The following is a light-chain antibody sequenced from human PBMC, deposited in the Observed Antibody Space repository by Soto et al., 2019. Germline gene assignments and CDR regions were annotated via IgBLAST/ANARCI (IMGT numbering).Light chain of an antibody. Sequence: EIVLTQSPATLSLSPGERATLSCRASQSVDSYLAWYQQKPGQAPRLLISDASNRATGIPARFSGSGSGTDFTLTLSSLEPEDCAVYYCQQRSNWPPYTFGQGTKLEIK. CDR1: QSVDSY. CDR2: DAS. J-gene: IGKJ2*01. V-gene: IGKV3-11*01. CDR3: QQRSNWPPYT.